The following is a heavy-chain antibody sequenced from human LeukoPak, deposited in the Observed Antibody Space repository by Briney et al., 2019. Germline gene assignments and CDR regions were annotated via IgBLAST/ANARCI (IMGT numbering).Heavy chain of an antibody. J-gene: IGHJ5*02. V-gene: IGHV3-48*03. D-gene: IGHD3-10*01. Sequence: PGGSLRLSCAASGFTFSSYEMNWVRQAPGKGLEWVSYISSSGSTIYYADSVKGRFTISRDNAKNSLYLQMNSLRAEDTAVYYCARGSGPPNWFDPWGQGTLVTVSS. CDR3: ARGSGPPNWFDP. CDR1: GFTFSSYE. CDR2: ISSSGSTI.